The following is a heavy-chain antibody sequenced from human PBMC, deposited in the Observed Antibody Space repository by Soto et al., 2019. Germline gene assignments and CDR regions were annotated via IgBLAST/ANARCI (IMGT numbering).Heavy chain of an antibody. D-gene: IGHD3-22*01. CDR3: ARGVHYDRSAYYYFY. Sequence: QVQLVQSGAEVKKPGSSVKVSCKACGGTFSSYAIDWVRQAPGQGLEWMGGIIPIFGTANYAQKFKGRITITADESTSTAYMELRSLRSEDTAVYYCARGVHYDRSAYYYFYWGQGTLVTVSS. CDR1: GGTFSSYA. CDR2: IIPIFGTA. V-gene: IGHV1-69*01. J-gene: IGHJ4*02.